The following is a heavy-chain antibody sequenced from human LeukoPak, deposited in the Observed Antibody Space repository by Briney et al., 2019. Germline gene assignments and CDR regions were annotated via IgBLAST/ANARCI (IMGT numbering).Heavy chain of an antibody. D-gene: IGHD6-19*01. V-gene: IGHV3-23*01. J-gene: IGHJ4*02. Sequence: GGSLRLTCTASGFTFVNYAMSWVRQAPGEGLEWVSAVVGGGATTFYADSVKGRFTISRDNSRNTVYLQIIRLRADDTAVYYCGKARLGTGWAYNDYWGQGTLVTVSS. CDR2: VVGGGATT. CDR1: GFTFVNYA. CDR3: GKARLGTGWAYNDY.